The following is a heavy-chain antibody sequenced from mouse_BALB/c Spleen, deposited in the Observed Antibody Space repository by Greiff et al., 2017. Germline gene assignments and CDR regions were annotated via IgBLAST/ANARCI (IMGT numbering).Heavy chain of an antibody. V-gene: IGHV5-9-4*01. CDR2: ISSGGSYT. J-gene: IGHJ4*01. CDR3: ARASNYAMDY. CDR1: GFTFSSYA. Sequence: EVKVVESGGGLVKPGGSLKLSCAASGFTFSSYAMSWVRQSPEKRLEWVAEISSGGSYTYYPDTVTGRFTISRDNAKNTLYLEMSSLRSEDTAMYYCARASNYAMDYWGQGTSVTVSS.